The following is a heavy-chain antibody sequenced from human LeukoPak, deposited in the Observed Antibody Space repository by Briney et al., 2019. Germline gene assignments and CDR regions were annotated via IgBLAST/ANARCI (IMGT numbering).Heavy chain of an antibody. J-gene: IGHJ4*02. Sequence: PSETLSLTCTVSGYSISSGYYWGWIQQPPGKGLEWIGSIYHSGSTYYNPSLKSRVTISVDTSKNQFSLKLNSVIATDTAVYYCASEGTTFSSFDYWGQGTLVTVSS. CDR3: ASEGTTFSSFDY. D-gene: IGHD1-1*01. CDR2: IYHSGST. CDR1: GYSISSGYY. V-gene: IGHV4-38-2*02.